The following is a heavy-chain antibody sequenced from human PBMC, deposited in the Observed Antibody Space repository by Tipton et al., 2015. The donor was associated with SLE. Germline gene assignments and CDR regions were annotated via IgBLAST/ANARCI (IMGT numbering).Heavy chain of an antibody. CDR2: IYYTGST. CDR3: ARASGGNSPY. CDR1: GDSISNFY. V-gene: IGHV4-59*01. J-gene: IGHJ4*02. D-gene: IGHD4-23*01. Sequence: LRLSCTLSGDSISNFYWSWIRQPPGKGLEWIGNIYYTGSTNYNPSLKSRVTISVDTSKNQFSLNLTSVTAADTAIYYCARASGGNSPYWGQGTLVTVPS.